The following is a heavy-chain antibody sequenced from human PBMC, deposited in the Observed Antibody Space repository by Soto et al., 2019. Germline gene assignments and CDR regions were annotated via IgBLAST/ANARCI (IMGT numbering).Heavy chain of an antibody. J-gene: IGHJ4*02. Sequence: EVHLVQSGGGLVQPGGSLKLSCAASGFIFSGSAMHWVRQASGKGLEWVGRIGRKANNYATEYAASVEGRFTISRDDSKNTTFLLMNSLKSEDTAVYFCVGQWLVVSALDHWGQGTLVTVSS. D-gene: IGHD6-19*01. CDR1: GFIFSGSA. V-gene: IGHV3-73*02. CDR2: IGRKANNYAT. CDR3: VGQWLVVSALDH.